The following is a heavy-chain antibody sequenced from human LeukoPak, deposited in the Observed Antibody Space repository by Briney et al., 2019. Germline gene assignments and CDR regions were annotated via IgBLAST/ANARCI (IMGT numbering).Heavy chain of an antibody. CDR1: GYSISSSNW. D-gene: IGHD4-23*01. CDR3: CGGNAEYFQH. J-gene: IGHJ1*01. V-gene: IGHV4-28*01. CDR2: IYYSGST. Sequence: SDTLSLTCAVSGYSISSSNWWGWIRQPPGKGLEWIGYIYYSGSTYYNPSLKSRVTMSVDTSKNQFSLKLSSVTAVDTAVYYCCGGNAEYFQHWGQGTLVTVSS.